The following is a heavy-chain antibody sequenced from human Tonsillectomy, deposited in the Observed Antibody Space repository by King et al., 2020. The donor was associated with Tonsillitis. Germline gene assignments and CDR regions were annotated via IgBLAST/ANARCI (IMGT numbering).Heavy chain of an antibody. V-gene: IGHV3-53*01. CDR2: IYSGGST. D-gene: IGHD6-13*01. CDR3: ARDGAAGGLFDY. J-gene: IGHJ4*02. CDR1: GFILRGNY. Sequence: VQLVESGGGLIQPGGSLRLSCAASGFILRGNYMSWVRQAPGKGLEWVSVIYSGGSTYYADSVKGRLTISRDNSKNTLYLQMNSLRAGDTAVYYCARDGAAGGLFDYWGQGTLVTVSS.